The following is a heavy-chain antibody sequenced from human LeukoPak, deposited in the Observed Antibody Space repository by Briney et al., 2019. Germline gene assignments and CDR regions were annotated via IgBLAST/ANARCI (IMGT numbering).Heavy chain of an antibody. D-gene: IGHD1-26*01. Sequence: PGGSLRLSCAASGFTVSSNYMSWVRQAPGKGLEWVANIKQDGSEKYYVDSVKGRFTISRDNAKNSLYLQMNSLRAEDTAVYYCARYQVGATAIFDCWGQGTLVTVSS. J-gene: IGHJ4*02. CDR2: IKQDGSEK. CDR1: GFTVSSNY. V-gene: IGHV3-7*01. CDR3: ARYQVGATAIFDC.